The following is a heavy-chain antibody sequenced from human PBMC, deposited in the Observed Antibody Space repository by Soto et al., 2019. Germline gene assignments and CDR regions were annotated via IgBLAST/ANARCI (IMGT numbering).Heavy chain of an antibody. V-gene: IGHV4-61*01. D-gene: IGHD3-22*01. Sequence: SETLSLTCTVSGGSVSSGSYYWSWIRQPPGKGLEWIGYIYYSGSTNYNPSLKSRVTISVDTSKNQFSLKLSSVTAADTAVYYCARAHYDSSGYYYGGWYFDYWGQGTLVTVSS. CDR3: ARAHYDSSGYYYGGWYFDY. CDR1: GGSVSSGSYY. CDR2: IYYSGST. J-gene: IGHJ4*02.